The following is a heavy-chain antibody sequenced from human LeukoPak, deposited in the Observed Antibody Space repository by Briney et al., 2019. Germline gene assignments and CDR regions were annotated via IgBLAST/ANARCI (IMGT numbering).Heavy chain of an antibody. Sequence: PGGSLRLSCAASGFTFSSYAMHWVRQAPGKGLEWVAVISYDGAITIYTDSAKGRFTISRDSSKNTLYLQMNSLTTEDTAVYYCARDMKVGAPDYFDYWGQGTLVTVSS. D-gene: IGHD3-16*01. V-gene: IGHV3-30*04. CDR1: GFTFSSYA. CDR3: ARDMKVGAPDYFDY. J-gene: IGHJ4*02. CDR2: ISYDGAIT.